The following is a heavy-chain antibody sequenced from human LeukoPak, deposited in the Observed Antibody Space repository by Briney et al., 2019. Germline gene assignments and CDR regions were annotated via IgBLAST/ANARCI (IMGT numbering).Heavy chain of an antibody. CDR1: GGSFSGYY. CDR3: ARTIAVAGTH. J-gene: IGHJ4*02. V-gene: IGHV4-34*01. CDR2: IYYSGST. Sequence: SETLSLTCAVYGGSFSGYYWSWIRQPPGKGLEWIGSIYYSGSTYYNPSLKSRVTISVDTSKNQFSLKLSSVTAADTAVYYCARTIAVAGTHWGQGTLVTVSS. D-gene: IGHD6-19*01.